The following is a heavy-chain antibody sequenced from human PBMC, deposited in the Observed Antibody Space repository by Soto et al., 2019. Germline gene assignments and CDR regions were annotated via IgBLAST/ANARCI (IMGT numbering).Heavy chain of an antibody. CDR2: IWYDGSDK. Sequence: QVPLVESGGGVVQPGRSLTLSCAASGFTFSRYGMHWVRQAPGKGLEWVALIWYDGSDKYYADSVKGRFTIYRDNSKSTLYLQMNSLKAEDTAVYYCARDFADYSNHWYYFDYWGQGTLVTVSS. CDR3: ARDFADYSNHWYYFDY. V-gene: IGHV3-33*01. D-gene: IGHD4-4*01. CDR1: GFTFSRYG. J-gene: IGHJ4*02.